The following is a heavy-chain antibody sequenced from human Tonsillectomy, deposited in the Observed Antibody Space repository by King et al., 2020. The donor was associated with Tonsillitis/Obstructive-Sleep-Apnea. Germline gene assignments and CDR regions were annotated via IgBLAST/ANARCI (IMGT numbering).Heavy chain of an antibody. D-gene: IGHD6-13*01. J-gene: IGHJ3*02. Sequence: VQLVESGGGLVQPGRSLRLSCAASGFTFDDYAMHWVRQAPGKGLEWVSGISWDRGTIFYADSVKGRFTISRDNAENSLYLQMNSLRAEDTALYYCAKDLIIAVSGTPGDAFDIWGQGTMVTVSS. V-gene: IGHV3-9*01. CDR2: ISWDRGTI. CDR1: GFTFDDYA. CDR3: AKDLIIAVSGTPGDAFDI.